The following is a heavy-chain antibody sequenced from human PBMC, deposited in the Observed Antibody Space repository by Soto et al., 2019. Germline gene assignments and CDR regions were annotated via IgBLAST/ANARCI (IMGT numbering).Heavy chain of an antibody. J-gene: IGHJ3*01. CDR3: ARVKVPAAILGAFDL. V-gene: IGHV1-18*01. CDR1: GYTFSTYG. CDR2: INPLKGDT. Sequence: QAQLVQSGGEMKKPGASVKVSCKASGYTFSTYGITWVRQAPGQGLDWMGWINPLKGDTKSAANFQERVTMTTDTSTRTAYMGLRSLRSDDTAVYYCARVKVPAAILGAFDLWGQGTLVTVSS. D-gene: IGHD2-2*02.